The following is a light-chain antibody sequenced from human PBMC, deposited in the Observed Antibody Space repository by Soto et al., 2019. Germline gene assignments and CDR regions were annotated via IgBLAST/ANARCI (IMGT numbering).Light chain of an antibody. CDR1: SSDVGYYNY. CDR3: SSYTSSSPYV. Sequence: QSALTQPASVSGSPGQSITISCTGTSSDVGYYNYVSWYQQHPGKAPKLMIYDVRNRPSGVSNRFSGSKSGNTASLTISGHQAEDEADYYCSSYTSSSPYVFGTGTKVTVL. V-gene: IGLV2-14*03. J-gene: IGLJ1*01. CDR2: DVR.